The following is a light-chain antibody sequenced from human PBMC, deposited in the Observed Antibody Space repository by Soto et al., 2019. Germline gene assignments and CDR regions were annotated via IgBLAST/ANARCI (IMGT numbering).Light chain of an antibody. V-gene: IGKV3-20*01. J-gene: IGKJ3*01. Sequence: EIVLTQSPGTLSVSPGERVTLSCRASQSVSSNYLAWYQQRPGQAPRLLIFGASYRATGIPDRFSGSGSGTDFTRTISRLEPEDFAVYYCQQYSNSPPEFTFGPGTKVDSK. CDR3: QQYSNSPPEFT. CDR2: GAS. CDR1: QSVSSNY.